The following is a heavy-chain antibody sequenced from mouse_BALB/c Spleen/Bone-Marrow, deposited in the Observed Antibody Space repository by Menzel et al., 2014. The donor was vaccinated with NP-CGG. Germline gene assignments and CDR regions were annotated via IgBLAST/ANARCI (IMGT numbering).Heavy chain of an antibody. CDR3: ARKGNYGWFAY. CDR2: INPYNGAT. V-gene: IGHV1-31*01. CDR1: GYSFTAYY. J-gene: IGHJ3*01. Sequence: EVQRVESGPELVKPGASVKISCKASGYSFTAYYIHWVKRSHVKSLEWIGRINPYNGATSYNQNFKDKASLTVDKSSSTAYMELHSLTSEDSAVYYCARKGNYGWFAYWGQGTLVTVSA. D-gene: IGHD2-1*01.